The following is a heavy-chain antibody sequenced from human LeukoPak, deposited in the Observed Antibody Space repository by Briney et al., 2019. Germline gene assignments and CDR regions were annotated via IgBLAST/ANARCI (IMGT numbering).Heavy chain of an antibody. CDR1: GYTFTGYY. CDR2: INPNSGGT. Sequence: GASVKVSCKASGYTFTGYYMHWVRQAPGQGLEWMGWINPNSGGTNYAQKFQGRVTMTRDTSISTAYMELNRLRSDDTAVYYCARDRCSGGSCYSGYYGMDVWGQGTTVTVSS. J-gene: IGHJ6*02. V-gene: IGHV1-2*02. CDR3: ARDRCSGGSCYSGYYGMDV. D-gene: IGHD2-15*01.